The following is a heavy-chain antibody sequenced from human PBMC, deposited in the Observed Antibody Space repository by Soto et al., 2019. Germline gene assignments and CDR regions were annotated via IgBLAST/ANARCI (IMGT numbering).Heavy chain of an antibody. J-gene: IGHJ4*02. CDR2: VTGSATNI. CDR3: AKGGATYGLLHHDY. V-gene: IGHV3-23*01. CDR1: GFTFGDYA. Sequence: GGSLRLSCAASGFTFGDYAMSWVRQAPGKGLEWVATVTGSATNIYYTDSVKGRFAVSRDNSRDTLYLQMNRLTAEDTAVYYCAKGGATYGLLHHDYWGQGTLVTVSS. D-gene: IGHD3-10*01.